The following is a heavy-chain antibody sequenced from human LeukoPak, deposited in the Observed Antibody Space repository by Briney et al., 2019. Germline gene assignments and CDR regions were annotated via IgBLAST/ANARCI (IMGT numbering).Heavy chain of an antibody. CDR3: ARPGYSSGWYAAWFDP. CDR1: GGSFSGYY. Sequence: SETLSLTCAVYGGSFSGYYWSWIRQPPGKGLEWIGSIYYSGSTYYNPSLKSRVTISVDTSKNQFSLKLSSVTAADTAVYYCARPGYSSGWYAAWFDPWGQGTLVTVSS. D-gene: IGHD6-13*01. V-gene: IGHV4-34*01. J-gene: IGHJ5*02. CDR2: IYYSGST.